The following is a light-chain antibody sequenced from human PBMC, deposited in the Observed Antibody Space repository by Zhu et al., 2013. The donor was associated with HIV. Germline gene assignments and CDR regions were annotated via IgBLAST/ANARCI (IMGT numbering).Light chain of an antibody. V-gene: IGLV3-19*02. CDR3: DSGDSGGSLHVI. Sequence: SSDLTQDPVVSVALGQTVRITCQGDSLTNYRANWYQQKSGQAPLRVIYGGHLRPSGIPDRFSGSSSGNTASLTITGTRAEDEADYYCDSGDSGGSLHVIFGRGTKLIVL. J-gene: IGLJ2*01. CDR2: GGH. CDR1: SLTNYR.